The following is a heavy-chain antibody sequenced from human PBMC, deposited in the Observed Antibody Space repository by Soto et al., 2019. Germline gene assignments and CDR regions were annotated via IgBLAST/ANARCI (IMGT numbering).Heavy chain of an antibody. Sequence: QVQLVQSGAEVKKPASSVKFSCKASGGTFISYAISWVRQPPGQGLEWMGGIIPIFGTANYAQKFQGRVTITADESTSTAYMELSSLRSEDTAVYYCALGLRTYYYYYGMDVWGQGTTVTVSS. CDR1: GGTFISYA. J-gene: IGHJ6*02. V-gene: IGHV1-69*01. D-gene: IGHD4-17*01. CDR2: IIPIFGTA. CDR3: ALGLRTYYYYYGMDV.